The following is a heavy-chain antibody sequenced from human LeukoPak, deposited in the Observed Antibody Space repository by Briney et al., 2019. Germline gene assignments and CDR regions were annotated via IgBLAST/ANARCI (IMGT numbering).Heavy chain of an antibody. CDR1: GFTFSSYS. CDR3: ARDGVDTAMVNDY. J-gene: IGHJ4*02. CDR2: ISSSSSTI. Sequence: GGSLRLSCAVYGFTFSSYSMNWVRQAPGEGMEWVSSISSSSSTIYYADSVKGRFTISRDNAKNSLYLQMNSLRAEDTAVYYCARDGVDTAMVNDYWGQGTLVTVSS. D-gene: IGHD5-18*01. V-gene: IGHV3-48*04.